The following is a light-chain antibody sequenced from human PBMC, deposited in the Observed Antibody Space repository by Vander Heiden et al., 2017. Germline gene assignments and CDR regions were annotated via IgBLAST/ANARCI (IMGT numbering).Light chain of an antibody. J-gene: IGLJ3*02. Sequence: SALTQPPSASGSPGQSVPISCTRTSSDVGKYNYVSWYQQHPGKAPKLIIYDVNRRAAGVPLRFSGSKSANTASLTVSGLQAEEEAVYYCSSNAGSNNLVFGGGTRLTVL. V-gene: IGLV2-8*01. CDR3: SSNAGSNNLV. CDR2: DVN. CDR1: SSDVGKYNY.